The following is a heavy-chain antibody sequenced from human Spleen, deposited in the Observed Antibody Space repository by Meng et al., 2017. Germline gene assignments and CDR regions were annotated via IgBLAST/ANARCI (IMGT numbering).Heavy chain of an antibody. J-gene: IGHJ4*02. V-gene: IGHV4-39*07. CDR3: ARVHTSGPYVWGVIDY. D-gene: IGHD3-16*01. CDR1: GGSISSSSYY. CDR2: IYYSGST. Sequence: SETLSLTCTVSGGSISSSSYYWGWIRQPPGKGLEWIGSIYYSGSTYYNPSLKSRVTISVDTSKNQFSLKLSSVTAADTAVYYRARVHTSGPYVWGVIDYWGQGTLVTVSS.